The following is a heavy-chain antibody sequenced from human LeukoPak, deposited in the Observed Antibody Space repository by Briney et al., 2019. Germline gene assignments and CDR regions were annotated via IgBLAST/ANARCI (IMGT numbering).Heavy chain of an antibody. CDR3: ARGRSLYFDY. Sequence: SETLSLTCIVSGGSISGYYWNWIRQPAGKGLEWIGRIYTNVITNYNPSLKSRVTMSVDTSKNQFSPKLSSVTAADTAVYYCARGRSLYFDYWGQGTLVTVSS. CDR1: GGSISGYY. V-gene: IGHV4-4*07. J-gene: IGHJ4*02. CDR2: IYTNVIT.